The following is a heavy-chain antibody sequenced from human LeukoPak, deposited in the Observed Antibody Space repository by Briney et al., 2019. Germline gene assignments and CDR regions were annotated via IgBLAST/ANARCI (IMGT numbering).Heavy chain of an antibody. CDR2: ISYDGSNK. V-gene: IGHV3-30-3*02. CDR1: GFTFSGYP. Sequence: GKSLRLSRAASGFTFSGYPIHWVRQAPGKGLEWVAVISYDGSNKYYADSVKGRFTISRDNSKNTLYLQMNSLRAEDTAVYYCAKHRENYGDSCLDDYWGQGTLVTVSS. CDR3: AKHRENYGDSCLDDY. J-gene: IGHJ4*02. D-gene: IGHD4-17*01.